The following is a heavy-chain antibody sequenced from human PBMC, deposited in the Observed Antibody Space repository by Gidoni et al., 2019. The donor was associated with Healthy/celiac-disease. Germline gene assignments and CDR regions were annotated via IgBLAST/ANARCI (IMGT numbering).Heavy chain of an antibody. D-gene: IGHD4-17*01. CDR3: ARDARSTVTSET. Sequence: QVQLQESGPGLVKTSETLSLTCAVSGYSISSGYYWGWFRQPPGKGLEWIGSIYHSGSTYYNPSLQSRGTISVDTSKNQCSLKLSSVTSADTAVDYCARDARSTVTSETWGQGTLVTVSS. J-gene: IGHJ5*02. CDR1: GYSISSGYY. CDR2: IYHSGST. V-gene: IGHV4-38-2*02.